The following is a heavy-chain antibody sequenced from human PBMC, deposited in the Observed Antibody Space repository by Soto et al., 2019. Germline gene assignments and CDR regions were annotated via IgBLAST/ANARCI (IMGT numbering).Heavy chain of an antibody. CDR2: ISSNGANT. J-gene: IGHJ4*01. V-gene: IGHV3-23*01. CDR1: GFTFDSPYSHA. CDR3: VSWVSAHFDY. Sequence: GGSLRLSCXASGFTFDSPYSHAMSWVRQSPGKGPEWVSTISSNGANTHYAESMQGRFTISKDASRNTVHLHMNSLRADDTATYFCVSWVSAHFDYWGHGTPVTVSS. D-gene: IGHD2-8*01.